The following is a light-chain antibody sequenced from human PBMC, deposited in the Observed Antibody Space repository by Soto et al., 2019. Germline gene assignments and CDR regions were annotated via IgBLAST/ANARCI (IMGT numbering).Light chain of an antibody. CDR1: QSVSIN. CDR2: GVS. CDR3: HHYNSWPRTWT. J-gene: IGKJ1*01. Sequence: EIVMAQCRPNLSVSIEGRATRSYRASQSVSINVAWYQEKPGRAPGLLFYGVSTRATGILARFSGSGSGTEFTLTISSLQSEACACYLCHHYNSWPRTWTFGQGTKVDIK. V-gene: IGKV3-15*01.